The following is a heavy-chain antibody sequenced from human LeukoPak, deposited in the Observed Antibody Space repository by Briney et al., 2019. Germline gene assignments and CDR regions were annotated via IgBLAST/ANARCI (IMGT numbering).Heavy chain of an antibody. J-gene: IGHJ5*02. V-gene: IGHV4-59*01. CDR3: AREAVIAAAGTGGLNLFDP. D-gene: IGHD6-13*01. Sequence: SETLSLTCTVSGGSISSYYWSWIRQPPGKGLEWIGYIYYSGSTNYNPSLKSRVTISVDTSKNQFSLKLSSVTAADTAVYYCAREAVIAAAGTGGLNLFDPWGQGTLVTVSS. CDR1: GGSISSYY. CDR2: IYYSGST.